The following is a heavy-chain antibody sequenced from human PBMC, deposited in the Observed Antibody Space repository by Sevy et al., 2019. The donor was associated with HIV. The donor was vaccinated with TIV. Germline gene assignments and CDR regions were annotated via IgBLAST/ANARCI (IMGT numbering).Heavy chain of an antibody. Sequence: GGSLRLSSAASGFTFSSYGMHWVRQAPGKGLEWVAVIWYDGSNKYYADSVKGRFTISRDNSKNTLYLQMNSLRAEDTAVYYCARENPGRAIAAAGPFDYWGQGTLVTVSS. CDR3: ARENPGRAIAAAGPFDY. CDR2: IWYDGSNK. CDR1: GFTFSSYG. V-gene: IGHV3-33*01. D-gene: IGHD6-13*01. J-gene: IGHJ4*02.